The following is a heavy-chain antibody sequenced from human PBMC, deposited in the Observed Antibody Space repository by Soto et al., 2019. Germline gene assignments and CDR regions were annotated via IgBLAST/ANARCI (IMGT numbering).Heavy chain of an antibody. CDR2: IIPIFGTA. D-gene: IGHD3-3*01. CDR1: GGTFSSYA. Sequence: SVKVSCKASGGTFSSYAISWVRQAPGQGLEWTGGIIPIFGTANYAQKFQGRVTITADESTSTAYMELSSLRSEDTAVYYCARDENNEGGRGTIFGVVTGATGGMDVWGQGTTVTVSS. V-gene: IGHV1-69*13. CDR3: ARDENNEGGRGTIFGVVTGATGGMDV. J-gene: IGHJ6*02.